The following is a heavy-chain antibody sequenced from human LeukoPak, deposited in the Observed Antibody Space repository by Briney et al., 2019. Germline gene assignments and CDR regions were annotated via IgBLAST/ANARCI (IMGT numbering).Heavy chain of an antibody. V-gene: IGHV5-10-1*01. CDR3: ARHSGGYGSGSYFSL. Sequence: GESLKISCKGSGYSFTSYWISWVRQVPGKGLEWMGRIDPSDSHTNYSPSFQGHVTMSADKSISTAYLQWSSLKASDTAMYYCARHSGGYGSGSYFSLWGQGTLVTVSS. CDR2: IDPSDSHT. D-gene: IGHD3-10*01. CDR1: GYSFTSYW. J-gene: IGHJ4*02.